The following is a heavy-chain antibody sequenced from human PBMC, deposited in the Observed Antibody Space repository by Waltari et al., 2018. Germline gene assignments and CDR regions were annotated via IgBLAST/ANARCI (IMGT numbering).Heavy chain of an antibody. Sequence: QVQLQESGPGLVKPSETLSLTCTVSGGSISSYSWSWLRQPPGKGLEWIGYIYYRGSTNYNPSLKSRVTISVDTSKNQFSLKLSSVTAADTAVYYCARDYGSGGWGQGTLVTVSS. D-gene: IGHD3-10*01. CDR1: GGSISSYS. CDR2: IYYRGST. V-gene: IGHV4-59*01. CDR3: ARDYGSGG. J-gene: IGHJ4*02.